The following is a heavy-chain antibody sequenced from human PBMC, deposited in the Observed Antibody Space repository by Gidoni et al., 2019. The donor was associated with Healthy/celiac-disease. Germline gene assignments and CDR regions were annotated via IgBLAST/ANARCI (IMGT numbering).Heavy chain of an antibody. CDR1: GFTVSSNY. Sequence: EVQLVESGGGLIQPGGSLRLSCAASGFTVSSNYLSWVRQAPGKGLEWVSVIYSGGSTYYADSVKGRFTISRDNSKNTLYLQMNSLRAEDTAVYYCARVEGDGYSYGSRTAYYYYGMDVWGQGTTVTVSS. V-gene: IGHV3-53*01. D-gene: IGHD5-18*01. CDR3: ARVEGDGYSYGSRTAYYYYGMDV. J-gene: IGHJ6*02. CDR2: IYSGGST.